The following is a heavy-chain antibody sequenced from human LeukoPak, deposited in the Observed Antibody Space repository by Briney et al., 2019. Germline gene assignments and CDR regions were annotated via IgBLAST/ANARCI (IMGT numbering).Heavy chain of an antibody. CDR3: AKSHMQWLFHQPLAAFDY. V-gene: IGHV3-23*01. CDR2: ISGSGGST. CDR1: GFTFSSYA. D-gene: IGHD6-19*01. J-gene: IGHJ4*02. Sequence: GGSLRLSCAASGFTFSSYAMSWVRQAPGKGLEWVSAISGSGGSTYYAGSVKGRFTISRDNSKNTLYLQMNSLRAEDTAVYYCAKSHMQWLFHQPLAAFDYWGQGTLVTVSS.